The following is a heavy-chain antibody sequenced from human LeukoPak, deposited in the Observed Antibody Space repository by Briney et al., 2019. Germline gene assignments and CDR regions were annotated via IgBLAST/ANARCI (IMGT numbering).Heavy chain of an antibody. D-gene: IGHD2-2*01. Sequence: PGGSLRLSCTASGFTFGDYAVSWVRQAPGKGLEWVGFIRSKAYGGTTEYAASVKGRFTISRDDSKSIAYLQMNSLKTEDTAVYYCTRGLIVVVPAAMDYWGQGTLVTVSS. CDR3: TRGLIVVVPAAMDY. CDR1: GFTFGDYA. J-gene: IGHJ4*02. CDR2: IRSKAYGGTT. V-gene: IGHV3-49*04.